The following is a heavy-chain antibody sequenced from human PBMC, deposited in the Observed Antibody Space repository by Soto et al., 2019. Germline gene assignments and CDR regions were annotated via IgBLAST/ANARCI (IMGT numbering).Heavy chain of an antibody. CDR2: IYYSGST. Sequence: PSETLSLTCTVSGGSISGYYWSWIRQPPGKGLEWIGYIYYSGSTYYNPSLKSRVTISVDTSKNQFSLKLSSVTAADTAVYYCARVFSDSSSLFDPWGQGTLVTVSS. J-gene: IGHJ5*02. CDR3: ARVFSDSSSLFDP. V-gene: IGHV4-59*12. CDR1: GGSISGYY. D-gene: IGHD6-13*01.